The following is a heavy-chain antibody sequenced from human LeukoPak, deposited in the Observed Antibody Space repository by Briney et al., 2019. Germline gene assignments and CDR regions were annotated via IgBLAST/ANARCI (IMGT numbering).Heavy chain of an antibody. CDR3: ARTLYIAAAPGGLDY. Sequence: ASVKVPCKASGYTFTGYYMHWVRQAPGQGLEWMGWINPKNAATNYAQKFQGRVTMTRDTSSGTVYMELSSLSSDDTAVYYCARTLYIAAAPGGLDYWGQGTLVTVSS. V-gene: IGHV1-2*02. D-gene: IGHD6-13*01. CDR2: INPKNAAT. J-gene: IGHJ4*02. CDR1: GYTFTGYY.